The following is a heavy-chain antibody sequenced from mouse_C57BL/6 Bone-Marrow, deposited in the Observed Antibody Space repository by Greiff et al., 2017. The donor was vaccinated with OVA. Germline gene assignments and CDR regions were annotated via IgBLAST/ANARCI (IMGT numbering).Heavy chain of an antibody. V-gene: IGHV6-3*01. CDR3: TAHYDYDGYAMDY. CDR2: IRLKSDNYAT. D-gene: IGHD2-4*01. J-gene: IGHJ4*01. Sequence: EVKLVESGGGLVQPGGSMKLSCVASGFTFSNYWMNWVRQSPEKGLEWVAQIRLKSDNYATHYAESVKGRFTISRDDSKSSVYLQMNNLRAEDTGIYYCTAHYDYDGYAMDYWGQGTSVTVSS. CDR1: GFTFSNYW.